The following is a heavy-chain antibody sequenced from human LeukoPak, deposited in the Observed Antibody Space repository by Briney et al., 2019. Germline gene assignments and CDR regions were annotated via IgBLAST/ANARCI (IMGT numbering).Heavy chain of an antibody. V-gene: IGHV3-23*01. J-gene: IGHJ4*02. D-gene: IGHD3-3*01. Sequence: GGSLRLSCAASGFTFSSYTITWVRQAPGKGLEWVSAISGSGGSTYYADSVKGRFTISRDNSKNTLYLQMNSLRAEDTALYYCAKDSYDFWSGLDYWGQGTLVTVSS. CDR2: ISGSGGST. CDR1: GFTFSSYT. CDR3: AKDSYDFWSGLDY.